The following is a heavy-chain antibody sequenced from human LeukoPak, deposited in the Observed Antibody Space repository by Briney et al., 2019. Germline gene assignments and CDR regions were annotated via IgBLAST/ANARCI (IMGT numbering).Heavy chain of an antibody. V-gene: IGHV3-7*03. D-gene: IGHD6-13*01. CDR2: INQDGSEK. CDR1: EFTFSGYW. Sequence: GGSLRLSCAASEFTFSGYWMNWVRQAPGKGPEWVANINQDGSEKHYVDSVKGRFTISRDNAKNSLFLQMNSLRAEDTAVYYCARSSSWNEFDYWGQGILVTVSS. CDR3: ARSSSWNEFDY. J-gene: IGHJ4*02.